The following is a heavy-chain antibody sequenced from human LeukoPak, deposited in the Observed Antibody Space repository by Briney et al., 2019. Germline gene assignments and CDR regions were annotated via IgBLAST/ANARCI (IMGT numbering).Heavy chain of an antibody. CDR1: GGSFSGYY. CDR3: ARFTIFGVVIKAFDI. V-gene: IGHV4-34*01. J-gene: IGHJ3*02. CDR2: INHSGST. Sequence: SETLSLTCAVYGGSFSGYYWSWIRQPPGKGLEWIGEINHSGSTNYNPSLKSRVTISIDTSKNQFSLKLSSVTAADTAVYYCARFTIFGVVIKAFDIWGQGTMVTVSS. D-gene: IGHD3-3*01.